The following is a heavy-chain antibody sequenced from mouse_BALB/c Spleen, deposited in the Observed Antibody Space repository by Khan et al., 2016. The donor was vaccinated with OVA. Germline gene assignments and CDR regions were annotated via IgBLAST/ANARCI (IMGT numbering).Heavy chain of an antibody. J-gene: IGHJ3*01. D-gene: IGHD1-1*01. CDR1: GYTFTSYW. CDR3: ANHGSSSAWFTY. V-gene: IGHV1-7*01. CDR2: ITPSTGYT. Sequence: VQLQQSGAELAKPGASVKMSCKASGYTFTSYWMHWVKQRPGQGLEWIGYITPSTGYTEYNQKFKDKATLTADKSSSTAYMQLSSLTSEDSAVYYCANHGSSSAWFTYWGQGTLVTVSA.